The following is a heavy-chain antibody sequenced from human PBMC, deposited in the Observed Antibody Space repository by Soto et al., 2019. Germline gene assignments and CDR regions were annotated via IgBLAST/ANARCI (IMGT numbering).Heavy chain of an antibody. J-gene: IGHJ6*02. CDR3: AREGEGAPPHFYYGMDV. V-gene: IGHV3-53*01. CDR2: IYSGGST. Sequence: GGSLRLSCAASGLSVISSYMSWVRQAPGKGLEWVSLIYSGGSTFYADSVKGRFTISRDNSKNTLSLQMNSLRAEDTAIYYCAREGEGAPPHFYYGMDVWGQGTTVTVSS. CDR1: GLSVISSY. D-gene: IGHD1-26*01.